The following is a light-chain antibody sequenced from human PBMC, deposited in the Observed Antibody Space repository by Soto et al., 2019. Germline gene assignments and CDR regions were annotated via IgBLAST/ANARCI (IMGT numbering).Light chain of an antibody. CDR1: SSNIGNHY. CDR2: SNN. J-gene: IGLJ3*02. Sequence: QSVLTQPPSASGTPGQRVTISCSGSSSNIGNHYVYWYQQLPGTAPKLLIYSNNQRPSGVPDRFSGSKSGTSASLAISGLRSEDEADYYCCSYAGSYTWVFGGGTKLTVL. CDR3: CSYAGSYTWV. V-gene: IGLV1-47*01.